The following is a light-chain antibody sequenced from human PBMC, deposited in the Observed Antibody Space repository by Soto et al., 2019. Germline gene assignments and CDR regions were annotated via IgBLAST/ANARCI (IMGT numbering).Light chain of an antibody. CDR2: TNN. CDR1: SSNIRSNT. Sequence: QSVLTQPPSASGAPGQRVTISCSGSSSNIRSNTLNWYQQLPGTAPKLLIYTNNQRPSGVPDRFSGSKSGTSASLAISGLQSEDEADYNCAAWDDSLNGLYVRFGGGTKVTVL. J-gene: IGLJ2*01. CDR3: AAWDDSLNGLYVR. V-gene: IGLV1-44*01.